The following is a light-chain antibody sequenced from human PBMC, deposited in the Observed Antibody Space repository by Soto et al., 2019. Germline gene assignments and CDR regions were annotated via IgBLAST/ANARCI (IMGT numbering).Light chain of an antibody. J-gene: IGKJ3*01. CDR2: GAS. CDR3: QYCGYLPI. CDR1: QTISSSY. Sequence: EIVLTQSPGTLSLSPGDTATLSCRASQTISSSYLAWYQQKPGQAPGLLIYGASRRATGIPDRFSGSGSGTDFTFTISSLQPEDVATYYCQYCGYLPIFGPGTTVDFK. V-gene: IGKV3-20*01.